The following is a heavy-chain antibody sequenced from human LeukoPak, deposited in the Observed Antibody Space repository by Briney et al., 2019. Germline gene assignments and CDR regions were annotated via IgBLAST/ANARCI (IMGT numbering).Heavy chain of an antibody. CDR2: IWHDGSNK. CDR1: GFTFGSYG. D-gene: IGHD3-9*01. Sequence: GGSLRLSCAASGFTFGSYGMHWVRQAPGKGLEWVAFIWHDGSNKYYGDSMKGRFTISRDNSKNTPYLQMSSLRAEDTAVYYCVRDLLTLPQKYFDSWGQGTLVSVSS. J-gene: IGHJ4*02. V-gene: IGHV3-30*02. CDR3: VRDLLTLPQKYFDS.